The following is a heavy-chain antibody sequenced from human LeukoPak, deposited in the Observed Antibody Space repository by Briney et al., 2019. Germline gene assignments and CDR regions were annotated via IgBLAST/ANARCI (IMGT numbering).Heavy chain of an antibody. Sequence: GGSLRLSCAASGFTFSSSAMSWVRQAPGKGLEWVSVFYSGGDRYYADSVKGRLTISRDNSKNTVYLQMNSLRPEDTAVYYCARNSVAGTGNYWGQGTLVTVSS. V-gene: IGHV3-53*01. D-gene: IGHD6-19*01. CDR2: FYSGGDR. CDR1: GFTFSSSA. J-gene: IGHJ4*02. CDR3: ARNSVAGTGNY.